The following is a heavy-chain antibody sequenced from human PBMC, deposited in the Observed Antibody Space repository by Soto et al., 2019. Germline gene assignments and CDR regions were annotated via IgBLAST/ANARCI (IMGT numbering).Heavy chain of an antibody. D-gene: IGHD5-12*01. CDR3: ARAISGYVT. J-gene: IGHJ4*02. CDR2: INAGNGNT. Sequence: QVQLVQSGAEVKKPGASVKVSCKASGITFSTYAIHWVRQAPGQGLEWMGWINAGNGNTRYSQKFQGRVTLTRDTSGSTTYMDLRSLRSEDTDIYYCARAISGYVTWGQGTLVTVSS. CDR1: GITFSTYA. V-gene: IGHV1-3*01.